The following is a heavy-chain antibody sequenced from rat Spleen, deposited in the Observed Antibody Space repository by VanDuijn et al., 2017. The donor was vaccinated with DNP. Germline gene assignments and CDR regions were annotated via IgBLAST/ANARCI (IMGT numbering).Heavy chain of an antibody. CDR3: ATQGDGGRFGY. J-gene: IGHJ2*01. V-gene: IGHV5S10*01. Sequence: EVQLVESGGGLVQPGNSLKLSCAASGFTFSDYSMAWVRQAPKKGLEWVATIIYDGSRTYSRDSVKGRFTISRDNAKSTLYLQMDSLRSEDTATYYCATQGDGGRFGYWGQGVMVTVSS. CDR1: GFTFSDYS. D-gene: IGHD1-11*01. CDR2: IIYDGSRT.